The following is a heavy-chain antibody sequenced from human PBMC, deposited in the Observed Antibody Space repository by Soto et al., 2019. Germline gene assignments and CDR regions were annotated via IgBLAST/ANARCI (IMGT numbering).Heavy chain of an antibody. Sequence: QVQLVQSGAEVKKPGSSVKVSCKASGGTFSSYAISWVRQAPGQGLEWMGGIIHIFGTANYAQKFQGRVTITADESTSTAYMELSSLRSEDTAVYYCARDRGRYYYGSGRGMDVWGQGTTVTVSS. CDR2: IIHIFGTA. CDR1: GGTFSSYA. D-gene: IGHD3-10*01. CDR3: ARDRGRYYYGSGRGMDV. J-gene: IGHJ6*02. V-gene: IGHV1-69*01.